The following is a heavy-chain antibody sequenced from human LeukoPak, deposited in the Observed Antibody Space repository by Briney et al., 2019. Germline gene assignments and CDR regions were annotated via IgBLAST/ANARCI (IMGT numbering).Heavy chain of an antibody. V-gene: IGHV3-7*01. Sequence: GGSLRLSCAASRFTFSSFWMSWVRQAPGKGLEWVANIKHDGTEKYYVDSVKGRFTIYRDNAKNSLYLQMNSLRVEDTAVYYCAREQGASSSLTFDYWGQGTLVTVSS. CDR2: IKHDGTEK. D-gene: IGHD6-13*01. J-gene: IGHJ4*02. CDR3: AREQGASSSLTFDY. CDR1: RFTFSSFW.